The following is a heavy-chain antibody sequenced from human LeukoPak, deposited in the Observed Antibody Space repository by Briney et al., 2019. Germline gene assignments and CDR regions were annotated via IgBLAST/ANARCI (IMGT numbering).Heavy chain of an antibody. CDR1: GGTFSIYA. D-gene: IGHD2-15*01. CDR2: IIPIFGTA. J-gene: IGHJ3*02. Sequence: SVTVSFTASGGTFSIYAVSWVRQAPGQGLEWMGGIIPIFGTANYAQKFQGRVTITADESTSTAYMELSSLRSEDTAVYYCARESCSGGSCYSDGFDIWGQGTMVTVSS. CDR3: ARESCSGGSCYSDGFDI. V-gene: IGHV1-69*13.